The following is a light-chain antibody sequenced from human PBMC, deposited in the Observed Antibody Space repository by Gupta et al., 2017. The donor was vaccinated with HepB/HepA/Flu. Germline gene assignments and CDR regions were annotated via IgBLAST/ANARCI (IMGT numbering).Light chain of an antibody. Sequence: EIVMTQSPATLSVSPGERATLSCRASQSVSSNLAWYQQKPGQAPRLLIYGASTRDTGIPARFSGSGYGKEFTLTISSRQSEDFAVYYCQQYKNWPPVTFGQGTKVEIK. J-gene: IGKJ1*01. CDR1: QSVSSN. V-gene: IGKV3-15*01. CDR3: QQYKNWPPVT. CDR2: GAS.